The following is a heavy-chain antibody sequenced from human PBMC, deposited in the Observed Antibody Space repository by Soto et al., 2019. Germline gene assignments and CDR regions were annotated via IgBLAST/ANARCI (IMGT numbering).Heavy chain of an antibody. J-gene: IGHJ3*02. D-gene: IGHD2-15*01. Sequence: SETLSLTCAVYGGSFSGYYWSWIRQPPGKGLEWIGEINHSGSTNYNPSLKSRVTISVDTSKNQFSLKLSSVTAADMAVYYCARADIVVVVAATPRPSHDAFDIWGQGTMVTVSS. CDR1: GGSFSGYY. CDR2: INHSGST. V-gene: IGHV4-34*01. CDR3: ARADIVVVVAATPRPSHDAFDI.